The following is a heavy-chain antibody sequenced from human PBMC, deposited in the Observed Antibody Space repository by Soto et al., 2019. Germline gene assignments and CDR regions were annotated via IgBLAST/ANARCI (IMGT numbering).Heavy chain of an antibody. V-gene: IGHV1-2*04. J-gene: IGHJ6*02. D-gene: IGHD6-19*01. CDR1: GGTFTGYY. CDR3: ARNPGYSSGWPTYYYYYGMDV. CDR2: INPNSGGT. Sequence: ASVKVSCKASGGTFTGYYMHWVRQAPGQGLEWMGWINPNSGGTNYAQKFQGWVTMTRDTSISTAYMELSRLRSDDTAVYYCARNPGYSSGWPTYYYYYGMDVWGQGTTVTVSS.